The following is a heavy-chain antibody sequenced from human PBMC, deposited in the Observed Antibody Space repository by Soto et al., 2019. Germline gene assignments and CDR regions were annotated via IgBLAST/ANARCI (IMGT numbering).Heavy chain of an antibody. D-gene: IGHD3-22*01. V-gene: IGHV3-30*18. CDR3: AKGHYDSSGYLGPIDY. Sequence: HPGGSLRLSCAASGFTFRSSGMHWVRQAPGKGLEWVAVISYDGSNKYYADSVKGRFTISRDNSKNTLYLQMNSLRAEDTAVYYCAKGHYDSSGYLGPIDYWGQGP. CDR1: GFTFRSSG. CDR2: ISYDGSNK. J-gene: IGHJ4*02.